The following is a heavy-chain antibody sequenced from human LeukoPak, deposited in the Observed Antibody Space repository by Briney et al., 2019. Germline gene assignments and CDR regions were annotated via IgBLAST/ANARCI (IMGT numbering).Heavy chain of an antibody. V-gene: IGHV4-59*01. CDR2: IYYSGST. CDR3: ARGGTAVIAPYAFDI. J-gene: IGHJ3*02. D-gene: IGHD4-23*01. CDR1: GGSISSDY. Sequence: SETLSLTCAVSGGSISSDYWSWIRQPPGKGLEWIGYIYYSGSTNCNPSVKSRLAMSVDTSKKQYSLKLSSLTAADTAVYYCARGGTAVIAPYAFDIWGQGTMVTVSS.